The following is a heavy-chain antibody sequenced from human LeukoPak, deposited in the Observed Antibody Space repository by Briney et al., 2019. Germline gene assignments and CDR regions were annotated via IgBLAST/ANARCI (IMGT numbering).Heavy chain of an antibody. V-gene: IGHV3-23*01. D-gene: IGHD1-26*01. J-gene: IGHJ4*02. CDR3: ARGSIVGATGGDY. Sequence: GSLRLSCAASGFTFTNYAMSWVRQAPGKGLEWVSAITGSGGSTYYAASVKGRFTISRDNSKNTLYLQMSSLRAEDTAMYYCARGSIVGATGGDYWGQGTLVTVSS. CDR1: GFTFTNYA. CDR2: ITGSGGST.